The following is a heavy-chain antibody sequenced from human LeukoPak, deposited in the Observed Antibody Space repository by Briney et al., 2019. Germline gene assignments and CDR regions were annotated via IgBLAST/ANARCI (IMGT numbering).Heavy chain of an antibody. CDR2: ISVYNGHT. Sequence: ASVKVSCKASGYTFTSYGIGWVRQAPGQGLEWMGWISVYNGHTNYAQKLQGRVTMTRNTSISTAYMELSSLRSEDTAVYYCARVSYGDYGYYYYMDVWGKGTTVTISS. V-gene: IGHV1-18*01. D-gene: IGHD4-17*01. J-gene: IGHJ6*03. CDR3: ARVSYGDYGYYYYMDV. CDR1: GYTFTSYG.